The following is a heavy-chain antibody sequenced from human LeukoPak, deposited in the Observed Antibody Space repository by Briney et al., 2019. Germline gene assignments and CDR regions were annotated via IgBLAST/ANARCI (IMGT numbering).Heavy chain of an antibody. J-gene: IGHJ4*02. D-gene: IGHD3-22*01. CDR1: AFTFTNYA. Sequence: GGSLRLSCAASAFTFTNYAMHWVRQAPGKGLEWVAVISYDGTNENYADSVRGRFTVSKDNSKNTLYLQMNSLRAEDTAMYYCATEGLYYYDSLDYWGQGTLVTVSS. CDR3: ATEGLYYYDSLDY. V-gene: IGHV3-30-3*01. CDR2: ISYDGTNE.